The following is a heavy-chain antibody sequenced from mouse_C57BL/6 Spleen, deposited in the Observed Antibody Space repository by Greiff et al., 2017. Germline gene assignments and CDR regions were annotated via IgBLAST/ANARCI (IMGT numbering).Heavy chain of an antibody. CDR1: GYTFTSYW. CDR3: ARRVYLYWYFDV. V-gene: IGHV1-69*01. CDR2: IDPSDSYT. Sequence: QVQLQQPGAELVMPGASVKLSCKASGYTFTSYWMHWVKQRPGQGLEWIGEIDPSDSYTNYNQKFKGKSTLTVDKSSSTAYMQLSSLTSEDSAVXYCARRVYLYWYFDVWGTGTTVTVSS. J-gene: IGHJ1*03.